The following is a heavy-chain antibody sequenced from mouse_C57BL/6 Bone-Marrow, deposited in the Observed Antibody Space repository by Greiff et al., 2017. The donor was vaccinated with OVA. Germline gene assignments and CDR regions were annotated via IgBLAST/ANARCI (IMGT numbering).Heavy chain of an antibody. CDR1: GFSFTSYG. V-gene: IGHV2-4*01. J-gene: IGHJ1*03. CDR2: IWSGGST. CDR3: AKNGDDGDWYFDV. Sequence: QVQLQQSGPGLVQPSQSLSISCTASGFSFTSYGVHWVRQPPGQGLEWLGVIWSGGSTDYNAAFIPSMSISKEDSKSQVFYKMNSLQADDTAIYYYAKNGDDGDWYFDVWGTGTTVTVSS. D-gene: IGHD2-12*01.